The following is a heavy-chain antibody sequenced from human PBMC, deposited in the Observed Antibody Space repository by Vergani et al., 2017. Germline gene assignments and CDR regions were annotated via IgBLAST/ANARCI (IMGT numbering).Heavy chain of an antibody. CDR1: GGSFSGYY. J-gene: IGHJ5*02. CDR2: INHSGST. D-gene: IGHD2-2*01. CDR3: ARGTPPDLIVVVPAAMSWFDP. Sequence: QVQLQQWGAGLLKPSETLSLTCAVYGGSFSGYYWSWIRQPPGKGLEWIGEINHSGSTNYNPSLKSRVTISVNTSKNQFSLKLSSVTAAYTAVYYCARGTPPDLIVVVPAAMSWFDPWGQGTLVTVSS. V-gene: IGHV4-34*01.